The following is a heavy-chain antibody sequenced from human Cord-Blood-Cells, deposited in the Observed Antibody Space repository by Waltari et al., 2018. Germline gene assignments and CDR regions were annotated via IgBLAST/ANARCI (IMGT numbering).Heavy chain of an antibody. CDR1: GGSFSGYY. D-gene: IGHD2-2*02. V-gene: IGHV4-34*01. J-gene: IGHJ5*02. CDR3: ARGSGYCSSTSCDSSS. Sequence: QVQLQQWGAGLLKPSETLSLTCAVYGGSFSGYYWSWIRQPPGKGREWIGEINHRGSTNDIPSRKRRVTISVDTSKNQFSLKLSSVTAADTAVYYCARGSGYCSSTSCDSSSWGQGTLVTVSS. CDR2: INHRGST.